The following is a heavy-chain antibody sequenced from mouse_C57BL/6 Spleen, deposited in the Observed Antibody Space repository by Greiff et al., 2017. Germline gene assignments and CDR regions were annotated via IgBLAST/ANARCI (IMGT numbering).Heavy chain of an antibody. CDR2: IDPEDGGT. J-gene: IGHJ3*01. V-gene: IGHV14-1*01. CDR3: TTSYSNYVGWFAY. D-gene: IGHD2-5*01. Sequence: VQLQQSGAELVRPGASVKLSCTASGFNIKDYYMHWVKQRPEQGLEWIGRIDPEDGGTEYAPKFQGKATMTADTSSNTAYLQLSSLTSEDTAVYYCTTSYSNYVGWFAYWGQGTLVTVSA. CDR1: GFNIKDYY.